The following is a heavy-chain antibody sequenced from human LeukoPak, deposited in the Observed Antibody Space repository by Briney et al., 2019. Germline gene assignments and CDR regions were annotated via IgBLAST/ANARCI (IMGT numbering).Heavy chain of an antibody. CDR2: ISYDGSNK. J-gene: IGHJ4*02. V-gene: IGHV3-30*18. CDR1: GFTFSSYA. D-gene: IGHD2/OR15-2a*01. CDR3: AKSMTLDY. Sequence: GRSLRLSCAASGFTFSSYAMHWVRQAPGKGLEWVAVISYDGSNKYYADSVKGRFTISRDNSKNTLYLQMNSLRAEDTAVYYCAKSMTLDYWGQGTLVTVSS.